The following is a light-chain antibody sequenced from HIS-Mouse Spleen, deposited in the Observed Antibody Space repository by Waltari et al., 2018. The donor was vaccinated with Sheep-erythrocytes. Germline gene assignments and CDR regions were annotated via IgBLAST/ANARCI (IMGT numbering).Light chain of an antibody. Sequence: DSVMTQSPLSLPVLPGEAASISCRSSQSPLHSNGYNYWDWYLQKPGQSPQLLIYLGSNRASGVPDRFSGSGSGTDFTLKISRVEAEDVGVYYCMQALQTPRTFGQGTKLEIK. CDR2: LGS. CDR1: QSPLHSNGYNY. V-gene: IGKV2-28*01. J-gene: IGKJ2*01. CDR3: MQALQTPRT.